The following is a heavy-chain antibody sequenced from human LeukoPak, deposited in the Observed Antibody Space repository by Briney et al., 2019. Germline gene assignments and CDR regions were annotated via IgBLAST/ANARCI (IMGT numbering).Heavy chain of an antibody. CDR1: GYTFTSYD. V-gene: IGHV1-8*01. Sequence: ASVKVSCKASGYTFTSYDINWVRQATGQGLEWMGWMNPNSGNTGYAQKFQGRVTMTRNTSISTAYMELSSLRSEDTAAYYCARGLRIRKVGANDYWGQGTLVTVSS. CDR2: MNPNSGNT. CDR3: ARGLRIRKVGANDY. J-gene: IGHJ4*02. D-gene: IGHD1-26*01.